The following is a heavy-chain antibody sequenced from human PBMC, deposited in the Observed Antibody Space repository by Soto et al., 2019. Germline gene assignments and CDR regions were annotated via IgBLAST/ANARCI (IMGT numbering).Heavy chain of an antibody. CDR2: INPNSGVT. Sequence: ASVMGCCTASGSSITGCHIHCLRQAPGRGLEWMGWINPNSGVTEYAQNFQGRVTMTRDTSFNLVYMEMSGLMSGDAAVYYCARDARGTRGFDEMDIWGQGTTVTVSS. CDR1: GSSITGCH. CDR3: ARDARGTRGFDEMDI. V-gene: IGHV1-2*02. D-gene: IGHD3-9*01. J-gene: IGHJ6*02.